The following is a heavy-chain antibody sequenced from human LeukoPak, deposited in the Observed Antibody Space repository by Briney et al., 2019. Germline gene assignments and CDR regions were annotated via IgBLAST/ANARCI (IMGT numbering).Heavy chain of an antibody. J-gene: IGHJ2*01. CDR3: ASGSSGYWYFDL. CDR2: IYYSGST. D-gene: IGHD3-16*02. V-gene: IGHV4-59*01. CDR1: GGSICSYY. Sequence: PSETLSLTCTVSGGSICSYYWSWIRQPPGKGLEWIGYIYYSGSTNYNPSLKSRVTISVDTSKNQFSLKLSSVTAADTAVYYCASGSSGYWYFDLWGRGTLVTVSS.